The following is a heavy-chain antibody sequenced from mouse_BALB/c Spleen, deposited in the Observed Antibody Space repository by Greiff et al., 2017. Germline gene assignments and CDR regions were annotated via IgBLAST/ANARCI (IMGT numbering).Heavy chain of an antibody. CDR2: IYPGDGDT. V-gene: IGHV1-80*01. CDR3: ARTGYYAMDY. D-gene: IGHD4-1*01. CDR1: GYAFSSYW. J-gene: IGHJ4*01. Sequence: QVQLQQSGAELVRPGSSVKISCKASGYAFSSYWMNWVKQRPGQGLEWIGQIYPGDGDTNYNVKFKGKATLTADKSSSTAYMQLSSLTSEDSAVYFCARTGYYAMDYWGQGTSVTVSS.